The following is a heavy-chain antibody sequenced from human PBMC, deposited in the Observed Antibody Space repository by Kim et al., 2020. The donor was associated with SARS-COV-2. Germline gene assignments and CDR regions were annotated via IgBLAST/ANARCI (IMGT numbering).Heavy chain of an antibody. CDR2: ISYDGSNK. J-gene: IGHJ3*02. CDR3: AKDRVGGYCSGGSCYLRLRRAFDI. Sequence: GGSLRLSCAASGFTFSSYGMHWVRQAPGKGLEWVAVISYDGSNKYYADSVKGRFTISRDNSKNTLYLQMNSLRAEDTAVYYCAKDRVGGYCSGGSCYLRLRRAFDIWGQGTMVTVSS. D-gene: IGHD2-15*01. CDR1: GFTFSSYG. V-gene: IGHV3-30*18.